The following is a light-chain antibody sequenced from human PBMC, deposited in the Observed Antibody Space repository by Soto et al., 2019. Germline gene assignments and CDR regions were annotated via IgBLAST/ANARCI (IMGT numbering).Light chain of an antibody. CDR1: QDINSY. CDR2: AGT. Sequence: IPLTQSPSSLSASVGDRVTITCRASQDINSYLAWYQQKPGKAPNLVIYAGTSLQSGVPSRFSGSGSGTEFTLTISSLQPEDFATYYCQQLHVYPSTFGGGTKVE. J-gene: IGKJ4*01. CDR3: QQLHVYPST. V-gene: IGKV1-9*01.